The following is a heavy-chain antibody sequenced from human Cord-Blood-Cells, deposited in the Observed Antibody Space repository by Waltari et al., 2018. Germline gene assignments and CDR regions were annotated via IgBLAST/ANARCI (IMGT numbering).Heavy chain of an antibody. J-gene: IGHJ4*02. CDR2: IRYDGSNK. V-gene: IGHV3-30*02. CDR1: GFTFSSYG. D-gene: IGHD4-17*01. CDR3: AKDPQGGLRRHGVYSQRYFDY. Sequence: QVQLVESGGGVVQPGGSLRLYCAASGFTFSSYGMHWVRQAPGKGLEWVAFIRYDGSNKYYADSVKGRFTISRDNSKNTLYLQMNSLRAEDTAVYYCAKDPQGGLRRHGVYSQRYFDYWGQGTLVTVSS.